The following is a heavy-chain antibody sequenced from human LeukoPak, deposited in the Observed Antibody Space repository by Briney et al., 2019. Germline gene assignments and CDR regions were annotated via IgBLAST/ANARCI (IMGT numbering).Heavy chain of an antibody. D-gene: IGHD7-27*01. CDR2: IYYSGST. CDR3: ARGTTGDQGLLPGYFDY. J-gene: IGHJ4*02. V-gene: IGHV4-31*03. Sequence: SETLSLTCTVSGGSISSGGYYWSWIRQHPGKGLEWIGYIYYSGSTYYNPSLKSRVTISVDTSKNQFSLKLSSVTAADTAVYYCARGTTGDQGLLPGYFDYWGQGTLVTVSS. CDR1: GGSISSGGYY.